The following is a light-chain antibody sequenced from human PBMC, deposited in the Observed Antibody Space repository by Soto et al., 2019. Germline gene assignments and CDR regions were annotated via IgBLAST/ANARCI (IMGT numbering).Light chain of an antibody. Sequence: EIVLTQSPATLSVSPGERLTLTCRASQSVSSNLAWYQQKPGQAPRLLIFGASTRATGIPARLSGSGSGTDFTLTITSLQSEDFGVYYCHQHNNWWTFGQGTKVDIK. V-gene: IGKV3-15*01. J-gene: IGKJ1*01. CDR2: GAS. CDR1: QSVSSN. CDR3: HQHNNWWT.